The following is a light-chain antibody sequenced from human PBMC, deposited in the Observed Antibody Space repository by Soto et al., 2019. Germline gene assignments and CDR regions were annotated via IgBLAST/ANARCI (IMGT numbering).Light chain of an antibody. V-gene: IGKV3-11*01. CDR3: QKYNGAPRA. Sequence: EIVLTQSPATLSLSPGERATLSCRASQSFSSYLAWYQQKPGQAPRLLIYDASKRATGIPARFSGRGSGTDFTLTISSLEPEDVATYYCQKYNGAPRAFGQGTKVEIK. J-gene: IGKJ1*01. CDR2: DAS. CDR1: QSFSSY.